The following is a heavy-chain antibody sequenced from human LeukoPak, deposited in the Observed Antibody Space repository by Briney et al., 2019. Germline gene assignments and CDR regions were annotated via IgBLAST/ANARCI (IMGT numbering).Heavy chain of an antibody. CDR1: GFTFSSYA. J-gene: IGHJ6*02. D-gene: IGHD1-26*01. V-gene: IGHV3-7*01. CDR2: INQDGSAE. Sequence: GGSLRLSCAASGFTFSSYAMSWVRQAPGKGLEWVATINQDGSAEYYVDSVKGRFTMSRDNAKNSVYLQMDSLRAEETAVYYCARSVGAGNNYFYYGMDVWGQGTTVTVSS. CDR3: ARSVGAGNNYFYYGMDV.